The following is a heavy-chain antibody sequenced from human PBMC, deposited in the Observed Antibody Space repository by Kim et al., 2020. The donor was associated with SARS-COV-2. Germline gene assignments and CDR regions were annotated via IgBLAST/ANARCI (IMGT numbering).Heavy chain of an antibody. V-gene: IGHV4-31*02. D-gene: IGHD3-10*01. J-gene: IGHJ5*02. CDR3: ARSITMVRGQRTNWFDP. Sequence: KSRVTISVDTSKNQFSLKLSSVTAADTAVYYCARSITMVRGQRTNWFDPWGQGTLVTVSS.